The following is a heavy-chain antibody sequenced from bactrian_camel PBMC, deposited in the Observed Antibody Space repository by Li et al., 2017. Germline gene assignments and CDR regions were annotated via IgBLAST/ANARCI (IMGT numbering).Heavy chain of an antibody. Sequence: QLVESGGGSVQPEGSLRLSCVASGFTVNPKCMGWFRQAPGNEREQVAAIDRAGSTRYADAVKGRFTISQDNAKNTVYLQMNSLKPEDTAMYYCATAQLNRCVDRWSLLGYRGQGTQVTVS. CDR1: GFTVNPKC. J-gene: IGHJ6*01. V-gene: IGHV3S53*01. D-gene: IGHD1*01. CDR2: IDRAGST. CDR3: ATAQLNRCVDRWSLLGY.